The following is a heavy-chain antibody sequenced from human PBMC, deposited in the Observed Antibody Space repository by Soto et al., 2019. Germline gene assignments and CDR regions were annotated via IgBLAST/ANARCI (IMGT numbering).Heavy chain of an antibody. V-gene: IGHV3-9*01. J-gene: IGHJ4*02. D-gene: IGHD6-19*01. Sequence: EVQLVESGGGLVQPGRSLRLSCVASGFSFDDYDMQWVRQAPGKGLEWVSGINWNSGSVGYADSVKGRFTISRDNAKRSLFLQMNSLRAEDTAFYYCAKSTTGWSALESWGQGILVTVSS. CDR1: GFSFDDYD. CDR2: INWNSGSV. CDR3: AKSTTGWSALES.